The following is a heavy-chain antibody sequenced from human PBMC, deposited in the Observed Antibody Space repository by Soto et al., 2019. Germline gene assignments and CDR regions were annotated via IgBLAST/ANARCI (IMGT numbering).Heavy chain of an antibody. D-gene: IGHD6-13*01. CDR3: ARLRAWGDSSGPFDL. CDR1: GDSVSSNSAA. Sequence: PSQTLSLTCAISGDSVSSNSAAWNWIRQSPSRGLEWLGRTYYRSKWYNDYPISVKGRITINPDTSKKQFSLKLTSVTAADTAVYYCARLRAWGDSSGPFDLWGQGTLVTVSS. J-gene: IGHJ4*02. V-gene: IGHV6-1*01. CDR2: TYYRSKWYN.